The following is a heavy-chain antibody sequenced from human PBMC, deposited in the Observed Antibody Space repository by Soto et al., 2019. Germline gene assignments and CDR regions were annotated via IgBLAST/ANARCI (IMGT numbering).Heavy chain of an antibody. CDR2: IYYSGST. Sequence: PSETLSLTCTVSGGSISSSSYYWGWIRQPPGKGLEWIGCIYYSGSTYYKPSLKSQVTISVDTSKNQFSLKLSSVTAADTVVYSCGKGGSGIYSNAFDIWGQGTMVTVSS. J-gene: IGHJ3*02. V-gene: IGHV4-39*01. CDR1: GGSISSSSYY. D-gene: IGHD3-10*01. CDR3: GKGGSGIYSNAFDI.